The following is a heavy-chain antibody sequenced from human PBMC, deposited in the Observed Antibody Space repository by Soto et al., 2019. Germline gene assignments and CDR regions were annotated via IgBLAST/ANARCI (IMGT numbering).Heavy chain of an antibody. V-gene: IGHV4-31*03. CDR1: GGSISSGDYY. CDR3: ARGRRYYDSNAYLFFDY. J-gene: IGHJ4*02. Sequence: SETLSLTCTVSGGSISSGDYYWSWIRQHPGKGLEWIGYIHYCGSTNYNPSLKSRVTISLDTSKNQFSLKLSSVTAADTAVYYCARGRRYYDSNAYLFFDYWGQGTLVTVSS. CDR2: IHYCGST. D-gene: IGHD3-22*01.